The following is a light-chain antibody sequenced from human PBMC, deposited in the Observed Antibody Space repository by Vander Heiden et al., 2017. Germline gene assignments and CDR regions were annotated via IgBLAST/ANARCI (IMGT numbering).Light chain of an antibody. Sequence: QSALTQPRSVSGSPGQSVTISCTGTSNDVGGFSSVSWYQKHPGKAPKLIIYDVLKRPSGVPDRFSGPKSGDTASLTISGLQAEDESDYYCCSYAGSYTYVFGTGTTVTGL. CDR3: CSYAGSYTYV. CDR1: SNDVGGFSS. V-gene: IGLV2-11*01. CDR2: DVL. J-gene: IGLJ1*01.